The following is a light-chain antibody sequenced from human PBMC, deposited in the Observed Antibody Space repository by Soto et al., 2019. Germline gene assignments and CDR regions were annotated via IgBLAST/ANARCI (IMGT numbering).Light chain of an antibody. CDR1: QGISSY. Sequence: IQLTQSPSSLSASVGDRVTITCRASQGISSYLAWYQQKPGKAPKLLIYAASTLQTGVPSRFSGSGSGTDFTLTISSLQTEDFATYYCQQRGTFGPGTKVDIK. J-gene: IGKJ3*01. V-gene: IGKV1-9*01. CDR3: QQRGT. CDR2: AAS.